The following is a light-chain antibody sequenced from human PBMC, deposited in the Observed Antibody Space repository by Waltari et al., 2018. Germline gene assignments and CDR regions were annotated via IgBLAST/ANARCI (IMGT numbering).Light chain of an antibody. V-gene: IGKV4-1*01. CDR2: WAS. CDR1: QSLFYSPKNKNY. Sequence: DIEMTQSPDSLGVSLGERATITCKSSQSLFYSPKNKNYLARYQQKRGQPPRLLISWASTRESGVPDRFSGSGSGTYFTLTISSLQAEDVAVYYCHQYYTTPRTFGQGTKLEIK. J-gene: IGKJ2*01. CDR3: HQYYTTPRT.